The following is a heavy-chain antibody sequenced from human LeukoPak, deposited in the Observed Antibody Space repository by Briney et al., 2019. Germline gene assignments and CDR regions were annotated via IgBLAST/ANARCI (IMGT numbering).Heavy chain of an antibody. D-gene: IGHD1-26*01. CDR2: ISYDGSNK. CDR3: ARDGVGATPLDY. V-gene: IGHV3-30*03. Sequence: GGSLRLSCAASGFTFSSYGMHWVRQAPGKGLEWVAVISYDGSNKYYADSVKGRFTISRDNSKNTLYLQMNSLRAEDTAVYYCARDGVGATPLDYWGQGTLVTVSS. CDR1: GFTFSSYG. J-gene: IGHJ4*02.